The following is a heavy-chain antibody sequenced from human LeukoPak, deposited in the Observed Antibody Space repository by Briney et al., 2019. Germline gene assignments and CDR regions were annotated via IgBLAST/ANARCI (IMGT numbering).Heavy chain of an antibody. D-gene: IGHD4-17*01. CDR1: GYTFTGYY. CDR2: INPSSGGT. J-gene: IGHJ5*02. V-gene: IGHV1-2*02. CDR3: ARGRPLTYGEGTAWSAP. Sequence: AASVKVSCKASGYTFTGYYMHWVRQAPGQGLEWMGWINPSSGGTNYAQKFQGRVTMTRDTSISTAYMELSRLRSDDTAVYYCARGRPLTYGEGTAWSAPGGQGPLATVSP.